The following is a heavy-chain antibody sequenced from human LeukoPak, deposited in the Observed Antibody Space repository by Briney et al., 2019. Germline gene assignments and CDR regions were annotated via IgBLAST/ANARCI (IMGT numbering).Heavy chain of an antibody. D-gene: IGHD1-26*01. Sequence: GGSLTLSCEASAFTFSSYGMHWVRQAPGNGLEWVAGIRYDGSNTYYADSVQGRFTIARDTSKNTLYLQMNKLTAEGTAGYYCARERWEWEVPGGMDVWGEGTTVTVSS. J-gene: IGHJ6*04. CDR2: IRYDGSNT. CDR3: ARERWEWEVPGGMDV. V-gene: IGHV3-33*01. CDR1: AFTFSSYG.